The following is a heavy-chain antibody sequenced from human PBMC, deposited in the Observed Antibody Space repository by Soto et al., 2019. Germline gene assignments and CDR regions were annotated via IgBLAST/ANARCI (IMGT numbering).Heavy chain of an antibody. CDR1: GFTFSGVS. Sequence: GGSLRLSCEASGFTFSGVSMNWVRQVPGKGLEWVASISSGSSDTWYADSVKGRFITSRDNAQNSLFLQMNTLRPEDTAMYYCARVAYWGPGTQVTVSS. V-gene: IGHV3-21*01. CDR2: ISSGSSDT. J-gene: IGHJ4*02. CDR3: ARVAY.